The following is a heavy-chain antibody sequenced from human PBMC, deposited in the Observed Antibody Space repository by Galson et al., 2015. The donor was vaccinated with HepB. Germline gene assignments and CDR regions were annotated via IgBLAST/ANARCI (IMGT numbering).Heavy chain of an antibody. V-gene: IGHV3-23*01. J-gene: IGHJ4*02. CDR3: AKDFCRVVNCNPFDY. D-gene: IGHD2-15*01. CDR1: GLTFSNYA. CDR2: IYPSGDTT. Sequence: SLRLSCAASGLTFSNYAMSWVRQAPGKGLEWVSGIYPSGDTTYYADSVKGRFTISRDDSKNTLYLQMNSLRAEDTAVYFCAKDFCRVVNCNPFDYWGQGTLVTVSS.